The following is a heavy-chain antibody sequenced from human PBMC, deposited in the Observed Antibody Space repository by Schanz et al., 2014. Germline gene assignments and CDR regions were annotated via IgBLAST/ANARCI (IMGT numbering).Heavy chain of an antibody. CDR1: GFTFSRYW. CDR2: IKQDGSAK. D-gene: IGHD3-10*01. CDR3: AKETFGSGSYSEN. V-gene: IGHV3-7*01. Sequence: EVQLVESGGGLVQPGGSLRLCCVASGFTFSRYWMTWVRQAPGKGLEWVANIKQDGSAKNYVDSVKGRFTISRDNSKNTLYLQMNSLSAEDTAMYYCAKETFGSGSYSENWGQGALVTVSS. J-gene: IGHJ4*02.